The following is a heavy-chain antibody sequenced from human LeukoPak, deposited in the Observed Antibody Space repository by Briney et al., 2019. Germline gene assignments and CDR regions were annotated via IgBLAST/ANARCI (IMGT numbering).Heavy chain of an antibody. J-gene: IGHJ4*02. CDR1: GYTFTGYY. CDR3: ASVVGSGYYYGSGRFDY. CDR2: INPSGGST. Sequence: VASVKVSCKASGYTFTGYYMHWVRQAPGQGLEWMGIINPSGGSTSYAQKFQGRVTMTRDTSTSTVYMELSSLRSEDTAVYYCASVVGSGYYYGSGRFDYWGQGTLVTVSS. D-gene: IGHD3-10*01. V-gene: IGHV1-46*01.